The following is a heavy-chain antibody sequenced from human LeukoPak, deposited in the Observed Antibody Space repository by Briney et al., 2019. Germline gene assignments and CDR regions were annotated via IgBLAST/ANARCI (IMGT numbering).Heavy chain of an antibody. CDR1: GFTFSSYA. V-gene: IGHV3-23*01. D-gene: IGHD2-21*02. Sequence: PGGSLRLSCAASGFTFSSYAMSWVRQAPGKGLEWVSAISGSGGSTYYADPVKGRFTISRDNSKNTLYLQMNSLRAEDTAVYYCAKDGTGGGHIVVVTAIPFDYWGQGTLVTVSS. CDR3: AKDGTGGGHIVVVTAIPFDY. J-gene: IGHJ4*02. CDR2: ISGSGGST.